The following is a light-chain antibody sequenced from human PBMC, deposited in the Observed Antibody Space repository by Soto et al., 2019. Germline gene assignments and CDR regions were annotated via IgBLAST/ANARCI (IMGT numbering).Light chain of an antibody. CDR1: QGISSW. Sequence: DIQMTQSPSSVSAFVGERVTITCRASQGISSWLAWYQQKPGKVPKLLIYGASSLHSGVPSRFSGSGSGTDFTLTNSSLQPEDFASYVCQQGNNFPLTFGGGTKVEIK. J-gene: IGKJ4*01. CDR2: GAS. V-gene: IGKV1D-12*01. CDR3: QQGNNFPLT.